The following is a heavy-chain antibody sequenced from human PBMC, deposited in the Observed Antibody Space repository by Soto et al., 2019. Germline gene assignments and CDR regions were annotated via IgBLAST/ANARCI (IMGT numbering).Heavy chain of an antibody. J-gene: IGHJ4*02. CDR2: INHSGST. V-gene: IGHV4-34*01. CDR3: ASGYSRIN. CDR1: CGSLSGYY. Sequence: AETLSLTCSFYCGSLSGYYWSWIRQPPGKGLEWIGEINHSGSTNYNPSLKSRVTISVDTSKNQFSLKLSSVTAADTAVYYCASGYSRINWGQGTLVTVSS. D-gene: IGHD6-13*01.